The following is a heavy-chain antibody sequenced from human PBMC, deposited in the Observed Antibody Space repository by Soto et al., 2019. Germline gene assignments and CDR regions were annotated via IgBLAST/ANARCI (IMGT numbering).Heavy chain of an antibody. J-gene: IGHJ5*02. Sequence: PSETLSLTCVVYGGSFSGYYWSWIRQPPGKGLEWIGEINHSGSTNYNPSLKSRVTISVDTSKNQFSLKLSSVTAVDTAVYYCARGSPYCSSTSCYAYWFDPWGQGTLVTVSS. V-gene: IGHV4-34*01. D-gene: IGHD2-2*01. CDR3: ARGSPYCSSTSCYAYWFDP. CDR2: INHSGST. CDR1: GGSFSGYY.